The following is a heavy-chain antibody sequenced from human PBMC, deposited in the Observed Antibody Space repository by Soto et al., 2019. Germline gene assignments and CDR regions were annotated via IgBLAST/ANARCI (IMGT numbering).Heavy chain of an antibody. Sequence: PSETLSLTCAVYGGSFSGYYWSWIRQPPGKGLEWIGEINHSGSTNYNPSLKSRVTISVDTSKNQFSLKLSSVTAADTAVYYCALNDFWSGYYIGYYGMDVWGQGTTVTVSS. V-gene: IGHV4-34*01. CDR1: GGSFSGYY. D-gene: IGHD3-3*01. CDR3: ALNDFWSGYYIGYYGMDV. CDR2: INHSGST. J-gene: IGHJ6*02.